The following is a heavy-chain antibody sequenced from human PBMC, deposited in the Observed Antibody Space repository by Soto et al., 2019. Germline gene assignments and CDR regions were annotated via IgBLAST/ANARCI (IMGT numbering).Heavy chain of an antibody. J-gene: IGHJ4*02. CDR2: LSFDGTAE. CDR1: GFIFRDYL. CDR3: ARVATRLQSMEVLAY. V-gene: IGHV3-30*03. D-gene: IGHD2-21*02. Sequence: QVQLVESGGGVVQPGTSLRLSCKASGFIFRDYLIHWVRQAPGKGLEWLAVLSFDGTAEYYADSTRGRFTISRDIPKSSTYLVINNVRREDTAMYYCARVATRLQSMEVLAYWGQGTLVTVPS.